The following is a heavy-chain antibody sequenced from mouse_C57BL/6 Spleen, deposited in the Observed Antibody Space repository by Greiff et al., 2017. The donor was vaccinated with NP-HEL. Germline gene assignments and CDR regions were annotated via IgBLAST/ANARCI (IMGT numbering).Heavy chain of an antibody. J-gene: IGHJ4*01. CDR3: ARQLGDYAMDY. Sequence: VKLQESGAELVRPGTSVKMSCKASGYTFTNYWIGWAKQRPGHGLEWIGDIYPGGGYTNYNEKFKGKATLTADKSSSTAYMQFSSLTSEDSAIYYCARQLGDYAMDYWGQGTSVTVSS. V-gene: IGHV1-63*01. D-gene: IGHD3-3*01. CDR2: IYPGGGYT. CDR1: GYTFTNYW.